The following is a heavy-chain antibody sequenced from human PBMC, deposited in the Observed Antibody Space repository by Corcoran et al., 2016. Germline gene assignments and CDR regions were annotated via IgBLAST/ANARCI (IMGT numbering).Heavy chain of an antibody. CDR3: ARGGGTTVTSYYYYGMDV. CDR1: GGTFSSYA. CDR2: IIPIFGTA. V-gene: IGHV1-69*01. J-gene: IGHJ6*02. D-gene: IGHD4-4*01. Sequence: QVQLVQSGAEVKKPGSSVKVSCKASGGTFSSYAISWVRQAPGQGLEWMGGIIPIFGTANYAQKFQGRVTITADESTSTAYMELSILRSEDTAVYYCARGGGTTVTSYYYYGMDVWGQGTTVTVSS.